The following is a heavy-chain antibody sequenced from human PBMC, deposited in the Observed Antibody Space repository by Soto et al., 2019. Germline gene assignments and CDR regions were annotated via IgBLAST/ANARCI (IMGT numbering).Heavy chain of an antibody. D-gene: IGHD2-15*01. CDR2: ISWNSNII. CDR3: AKGGPDGFCSGGRCYFDY. CDR1: GFTFDDYA. J-gene: IGHJ4*02. Sequence: EVQLVESGGGLVQPGRSLRLSCAASGFTFDDYAMHWVRRVPGKGLEWVSSISWNSNIIGYADSVKGRLTISRDNAKNYLYLQMNSLRPEDTALYYCAKGGPDGFCSGGRCYFDYWGQGTLVTVSS. V-gene: IGHV3-9*01.